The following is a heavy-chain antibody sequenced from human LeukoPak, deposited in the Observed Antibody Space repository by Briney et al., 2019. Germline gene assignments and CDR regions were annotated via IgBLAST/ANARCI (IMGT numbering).Heavy chain of an antibody. J-gene: IGHJ6*02. CDR1: GFTFSDYY. CDR3: ARRYYYDSNGFHSGMDV. V-gene: IGHV3-11*01. Sequence: AGGSLRLSCAASGFTFSDYYMSWIRQAPGKGLEWVSYITRSGSAIYYADSVKGRFTVSRDNAKNSLYLQMNSLRAEDTAVYYCARRYYYDSNGFHSGMDVWGQGTTVTVSS. CDR2: ITRSGSAI. D-gene: IGHD3-22*01.